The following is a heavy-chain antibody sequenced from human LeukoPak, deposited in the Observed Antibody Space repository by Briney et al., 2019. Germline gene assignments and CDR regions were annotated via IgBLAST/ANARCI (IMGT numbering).Heavy chain of an antibody. CDR1: GFTFSNYG. CDR2: MWYDGSIK. J-gene: IGHJ4*02. CDR3: AREGTNQVVVFTYPYNFDY. D-gene: IGHD3-22*01. Sequence: GRSLRLSCAASGFTFSNYGMHWVRQAPGKGLEWLAIMWYDGSIKYYADSAKGRFTISRDNSKNTVFLQMNSLRAEDTAVYYCAREGTNQVVVFTYPYNFDYWGQGTLVTVSS. V-gene: IGHV3-33*02.